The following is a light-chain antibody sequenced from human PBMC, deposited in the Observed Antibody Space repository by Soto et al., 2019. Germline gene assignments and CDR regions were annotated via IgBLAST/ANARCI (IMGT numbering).Light chain of an antibody. CDR1: QSISSY. CDR3: QQSYRPPLT. J-gene: IGKJ3*01. Sequence: DIQMTQSPSSLSASVGVRVTITCRASQSISSYLYWYQQKPGKAPNLLIYAASSLQSGVPSKFSGSGSGTDIAFIIRRLQREHFATYYYQQSYRPPLTFGPGTKED. CDR2: AAS. V-gene: IGKV1-39*01.